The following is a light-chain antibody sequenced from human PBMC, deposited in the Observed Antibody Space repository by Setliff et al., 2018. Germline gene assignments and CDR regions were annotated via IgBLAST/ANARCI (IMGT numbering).Light chain of an antibody. Sequence: ALAQPASVSGSPGQSITISCTGTSSDVGGYNYVSWYQQHPGKAPKLMIYEVSKRPSGVPDRFSGSKSGNTASLTVSGLQAEDEADYYCSSYAGSNNLVFGGGT. CDR1: SSDVGGYNY. CDR2: EVS. J-gene: IGLJ3*02. CDR3: SSYAGSNNLV. V-gene: IGLV2-8*01.